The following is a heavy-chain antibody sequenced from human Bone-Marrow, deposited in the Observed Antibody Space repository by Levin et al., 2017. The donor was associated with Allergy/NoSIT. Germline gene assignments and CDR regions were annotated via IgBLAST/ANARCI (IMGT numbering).Heavy chain of an antibody. J-gene: IGHJ5*02. V-gene: IGHV1-2*02. CDR3: ARGGSTTSSIVIPPEFVGLHWFDP. D-gene: IGHD2-15*01. CDR1: GFIFTGYY. CDR2: INPKNGGV. Sequence: ASVKVSCKASGFIFTGYYINWLRQVPGQRPEWMGWINPKNGGVNFPRKFQGRVTMTRDTSISTAYMELTRLKSDDTAVYYCARGGSTTSSIVIPPEFVGLHWFDPWGQGTLVTVSS.